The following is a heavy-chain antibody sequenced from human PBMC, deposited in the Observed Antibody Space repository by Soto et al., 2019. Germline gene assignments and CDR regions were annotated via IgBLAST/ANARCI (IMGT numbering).Heavy chain of an antibody. Sequence: QVQLVESGGGVVQPGRSLRLSCAASGFIFNSYGILWVRQAPGKGLEWVAHISYDGSNEHYVDSVKGRFTISRDNSKNTVSLQMNSLRAEDTAVYYCAKDTYYHDSTGYYVFDYWGQGTLVTVSS. V-gene: IGHV3-30*18. CDR2: ISYDGSNE. J-gene: IGHJ4*02. D-gene: IGHD3-22*01. CDR1: GFIFNSYG. CDR3: AKDTYYHDSTGYYVFDY.